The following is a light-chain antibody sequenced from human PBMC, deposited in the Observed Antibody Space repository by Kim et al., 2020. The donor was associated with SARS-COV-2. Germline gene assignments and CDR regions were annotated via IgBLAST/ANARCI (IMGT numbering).Light chain of an antibody. CDR1: SSDVGGYNY. Sequence: GQSVSISCTGTSSDVGGYNYVSWYQQLPGEAPKLMIYDVSKRPSGVPDRFSGSKSGNTASLTISGLQAEDEADYYCCSYAGSYTYVFGAGTKVTVL. V-gene: IGLV2-11*01. J-gene: IGLJ1*01. CDR3: CSYAGSYTYV. CDR2: DVS.